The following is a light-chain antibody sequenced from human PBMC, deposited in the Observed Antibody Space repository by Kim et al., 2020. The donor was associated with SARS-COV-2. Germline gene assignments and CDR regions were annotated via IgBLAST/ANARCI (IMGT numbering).Light chain of an antibody. CDR3: QTWDSTTVI. J-gene: IGLJ2*01. CDR2: QDN. V-gene: IGLV3-1*01. CDR1: KLGEKY. Sequence: SYELTQPPSVSVSPGQTARITCPGDKLGEKYTSWYQHKSGQSPVVVIYQDNKRPSGMTERFSGSSSGNTATLTISGTQPMDEADYYCQTWDSTTVIFGGG.